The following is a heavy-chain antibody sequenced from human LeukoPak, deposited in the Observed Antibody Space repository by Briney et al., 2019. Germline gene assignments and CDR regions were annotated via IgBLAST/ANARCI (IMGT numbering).Heavy chain of an antibody. CDR1: GYTFTSYG. V-gene: IGHV1-18*04. CDR3: ARFIESSAYDYVWGSYRSSYGMDV. J-gene: IGHJ6*04. D-gene: IGHD3-16*02. CDR2: ISAYSGNT. Sequence: GASVKVSCKASGYTFTSYGISWVRQAPGQGLEWMGWISAYSGNTNYAQKLQGRVTMTTDTSTSTAYMELRSLRSDDTAVYYCARFIESSAYDYVWGSYRSSYGMDVWGKGTTVTVSS.